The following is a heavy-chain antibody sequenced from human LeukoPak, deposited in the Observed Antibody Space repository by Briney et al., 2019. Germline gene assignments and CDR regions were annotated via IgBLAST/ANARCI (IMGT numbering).Heavy chain of an antibody. D-gene: IGHD2-21*02. CDR3: ARRVTSNCFDP. V-gene: IGHV4-59*08. CDR1: GDSFRSYY. CDR2: ISYSGST. Sequence: KPSETLSLTCTVSGDSFRSYYWSWIRQPPGKGLEWIGCISYSGSTKYNPSLKSRVTMSVDTSKNQFSLKLNSVTAADTAVYYCARRVTSNCFDPWGQGTLVTVSS. J-gene: IGHJ5*02.